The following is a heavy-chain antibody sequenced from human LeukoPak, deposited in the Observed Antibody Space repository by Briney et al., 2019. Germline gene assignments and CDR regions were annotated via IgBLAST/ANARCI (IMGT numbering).Heavy chain of an antibody. D-gene: IGHD5-18*01. CDR2: IWYDGSNK. CDR1: GFTFSSYG. Sequence: PGRSLRLSCAASGFTFSSYGMHWVRQAPGKGLEWVAVIWYDGSNKYYADSVKGRFTISRDNSKNTLYLQMNSLRAEDTAVYYCARWGQLWSYPLDYWGQGTLVTVSS. J-gene: IGHJ4*02. CDR3: ARWGQLWSYPLDY. V-gene: IGHV3-33*01.